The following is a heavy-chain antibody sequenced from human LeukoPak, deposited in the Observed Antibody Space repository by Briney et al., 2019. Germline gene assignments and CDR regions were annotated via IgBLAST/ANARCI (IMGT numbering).Heavy chain of an antibody. V-gene: IGHV1-8*02. D-gene: IGHD2-15*01. CDR1: GYTFTTYD. J-gene: IGHJ4*02. Sequence: ASVKVSCKASGYTFTTYDINWVRQAAGQELEWMGWMNPNNDNAAYAQKLQGRVTMTRNTSISTAYMELNSLRSEDTAVYYCARGVVVDYWGQGTLVTVSS. CDR3: ARGVVVDY. CDR2: MNPNNDNA.